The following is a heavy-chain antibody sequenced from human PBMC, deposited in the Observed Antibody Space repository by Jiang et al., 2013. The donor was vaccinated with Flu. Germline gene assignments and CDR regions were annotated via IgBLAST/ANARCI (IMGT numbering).Heavy chain of an antibody. CDR3: ARGRCNGIRCDSGHYF. V-gene: IGHV3-33*01. D-gene: IGHD2/OR15-2a*01. CDR2: IWNDGSNK. CDR1: GFTFRDFG. Sequence: VQLVESGGGVVQPGTSLRLSCAASGFTFRDFGMHWVRQAPGQGLEWVAVIWNDGSNKYYTDSVKGRFTISRDNSRNTVYLQMDSLRAEDTAVYYCARGRCNGIRCDSGHYF. J-gene: IGHJ4*01.